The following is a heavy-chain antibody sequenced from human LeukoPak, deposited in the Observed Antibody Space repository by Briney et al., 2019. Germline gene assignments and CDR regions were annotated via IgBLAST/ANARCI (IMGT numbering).Heavy chain of an antibody. CDR3: ARGPPPGYCTNGVCYQADYYYYYGMDV. J-gene: IGHJ6*02. Sequence: ASVKVSCKASGYTFTGYYMHWVRQAPGQGLEWMGWINPNSGGTNYAQKFQGRVTMTRDTSISTAYMELSSLRSEDTAVYYCARGPPPGYCTNGVCYQADYYYYYGMDVWGQGTTVTVSS. V-gene: IGHV1-2*02. D-gene: IGHD2-8*01. CDR1: GYTFTGYY. CDR2: INPNSGGT.